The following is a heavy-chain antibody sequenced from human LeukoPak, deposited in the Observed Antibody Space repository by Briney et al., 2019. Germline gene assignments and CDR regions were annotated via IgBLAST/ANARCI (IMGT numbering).Heavy chain of an antibody. V-gene: IGHV3-23*01. Sequence: GGSLRLSCAASGFTFSSYAMSWVRRAPGKGLEWVSAIIGSGGSTYYADSVKGRFTISRDNSKNTLYLQMNSLRAEDTAVYYCASPPVAYCGGDCSDAFDIWGQGTMVTVSS. CDR2: IIGSGGST. J-gene: IGHJ3*02. CDR3: ASPPVAYCGGDCSDAFDI. CDR1: GFTFSSYA. D-gene: IGHD2-21*02.